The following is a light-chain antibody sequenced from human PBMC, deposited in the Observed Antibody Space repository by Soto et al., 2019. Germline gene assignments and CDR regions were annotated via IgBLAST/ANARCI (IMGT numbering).Light chain of an antibody. CDR2: SNN. J-gene: IGLJ1*01. CDR3: AAWDDSLNGYV. V-gene: IGLV1-44*01. Sequence: SVLTQPPSASGTPGQRVTISCSGSSSNIGSNTVNWYQQLPGTAPKLLIYSNNQRPSGVPDRFSGSKSGTSASLAISGLQSEDEADYYCAAWDDSLNGYVFGTVTKFTVL. CDR1: SSNIGSNT.